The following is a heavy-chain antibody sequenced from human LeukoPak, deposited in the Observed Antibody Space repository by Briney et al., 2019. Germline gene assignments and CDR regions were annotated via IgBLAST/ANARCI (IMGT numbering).Heavy chain of an antibody. D-gene: IGHD3-22*01. V-gene: IGHV3-74*01. CDR2: INSDGSST. CDR1: GFTFSSYW. Sequence: GGSLRLSCAASGFTFSSYWMHWVRQAPGKGLVWVSRINSDGSSTSYADSVKGRFTISRDNAKSTLYLQMNSLRAEDTAVYYCARESRGGDYDSSGYYYPYYWGQGTLVTVSS. CDR3: ARESRGGDYDSSGYYYPYY. J-gene: IGHJ4*02.